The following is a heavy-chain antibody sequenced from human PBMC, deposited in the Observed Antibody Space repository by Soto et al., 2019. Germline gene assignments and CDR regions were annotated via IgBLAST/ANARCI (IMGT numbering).Heavy chain of an antibody. J-gene: IGHJ6*02. CDR3: AREGQEMEQPLYYYGMDV. D-gene: IGHD1-1*01. V-gene: IGHV3-48*03. CDR2: ISSSGSTI. Sequence: PGGSLRLSCAASGFTFSSYEMNWVRQAPGKGLEWVSYISSSGSTIYYADSVKGRFTISRDNAKNSLYLQMNSLRAEDTAVYYCAREGQEMEQPLYYYGMDVWGQGTTVTVSS. CDR1: GFTFSSYE.